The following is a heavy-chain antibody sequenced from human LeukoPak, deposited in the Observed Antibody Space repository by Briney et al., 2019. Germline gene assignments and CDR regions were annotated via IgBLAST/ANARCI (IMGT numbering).Heavy chain of an antibody. V-gene: IGHV3-21*01. Sequence: GALRLSCAASGFTFSSYAMSWVRQAPGKGLEWVSSISSGSTYIYYADSVKGRFTISRDNAKNSLFLQMNSLRAEDTAVYYCARVLAVTGTLGFHDYWGQGTLVTVSS. J-gene: IGHJ4*02. CDR1: GFTFSSYA. CDR3: ARVLAVTGTLGFHDY. D-gene: IGHD6-19*01. CDR2: ISSGSTYI.